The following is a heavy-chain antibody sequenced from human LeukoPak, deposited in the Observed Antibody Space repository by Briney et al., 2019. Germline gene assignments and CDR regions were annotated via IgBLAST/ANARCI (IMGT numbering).Heavy chain of an antibody. V-gene: IGHV4-38-2*02. CDR1: RYSISSGYY. J-gene: IGHJ6*03. Sequence: PSETLSLTCTVSRYSISSGYYWAWIRQPPGQGLEWIGSIYHSGTTYQNLSLKSRLTIAVDTSKNQFSLKLSSVTAADTAVYYCARAFYDFWSGPGAGVHYYYYYMDVWGKGTTVTVSS. D-gene: IGHD3-3*01. CDR2: IYHSGTT. CDR3: ARAFYDFWSGPGAGVHYYYYYMDV.